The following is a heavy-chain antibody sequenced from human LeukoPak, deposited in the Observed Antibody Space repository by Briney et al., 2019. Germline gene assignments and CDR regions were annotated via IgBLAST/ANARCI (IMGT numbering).Heavy chain of an antibody. D-gene: IGHD4-17*01. V-gene: IGHV3-48*03. CDR2: ISSSGSTI. Sequence: AGGSLRLSCAASGFTFSSYEMNWVRQAPGKRLEWVSYISSSGSTIYYADSVKGRFTISRDNAKNSLYLQMNSLRAEDTAVYYCARDPKSVDDYGDYERRFDYWGQGTLVTVSS. CDR1: GFTFSSYE. CDR3: ARDPKSVDDYGDYERRFDY. J-gene: IGHJ4*02.